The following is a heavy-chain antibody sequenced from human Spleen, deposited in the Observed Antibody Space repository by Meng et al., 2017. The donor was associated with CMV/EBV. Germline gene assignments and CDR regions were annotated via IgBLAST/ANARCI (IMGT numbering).Heavy chain of an antibody. CDR3: ARDRYSSGWYFDY. D-gene: IGHD6-19*01. V-gene: IGHV6-1*01. J-gene: IGHJ4*02. CDR2: TYYRSKWYI. CDR1: GDSVSSDTGA. Sequence: SQTLSLTCAISGDSVSSDTGAWNWIRQSPSRGLEWLGRTYYRSKWYIDYAVSVKSRITINPDTSKNQFSLQLNSVTPEDTAVYYCARDRYSSGWYFDYWGLGTLVTVSS.